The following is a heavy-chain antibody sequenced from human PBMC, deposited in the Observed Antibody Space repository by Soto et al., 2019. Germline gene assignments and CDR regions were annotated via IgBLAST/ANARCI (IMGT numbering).Heavy chain of an antibody. CDR2: IYPSDSDT. Sequence: GESLKISCKGSGYNVATYWMGWVRQMPGKGLEWMGIIYPSDSDTRYSPSFQGQVTISADKSISTAYLQWSSLKASDTAMYYCARLYGGQLDYWGQGTLVTVSS. CDR3: ARLYGGQLDY. V-gene: IGHV5-51*01. CDR1: GYNVATYW. J-gene: IGHJ4*02. D-gene: IGHD2-15*01.